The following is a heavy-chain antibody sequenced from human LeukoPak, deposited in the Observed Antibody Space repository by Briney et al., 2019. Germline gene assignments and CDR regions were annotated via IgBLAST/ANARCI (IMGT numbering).Heavy chain of an antibody. CDR2: ISSSSSTI. Sequence: PGGSLRLSCAASGFTFSSYSMNWVRQAPGKGLEWVSYISSSSSTIYYAEYVKGRFTISRDNAKNSLYLKMQSLRAEETAVYYCAREIYDSSGYYDYWGQGTLVTVSS. V-gene: IGHV3-48*01. CDR1: GFTFSSYS. CDR3: AREIYDSSGYYDY. D-gene: IGHD3-22*01. J-gene: IGHJ4*02.